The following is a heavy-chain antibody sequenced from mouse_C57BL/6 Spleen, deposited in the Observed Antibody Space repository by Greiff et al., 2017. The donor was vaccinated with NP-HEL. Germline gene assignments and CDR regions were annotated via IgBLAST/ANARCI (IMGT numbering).Heavy chain of an antibody. Sequence: QVQLQQPGAELVKPGASVKLSCKASGYTFTSYWMHWVKQRPGHGLEWIGMIHPNSGSTNYNEKFKSKATLTVDKSSSTAYMQLSSLTSEDSAVYYCARVELTGTAWFADWGQGTLVTVSA. CDR3: ARVELTGTAWFAD. J-gene: IGHJ3*01. CDR1: GYTFTSYW. CDR2: IHPNSGST. V-gene: IGHV1-64*01. D-gene: IGHD4-1*01.